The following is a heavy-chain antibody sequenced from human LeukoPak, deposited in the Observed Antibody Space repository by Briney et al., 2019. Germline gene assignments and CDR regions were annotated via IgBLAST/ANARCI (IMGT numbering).Heavy chain of an antibody. V-gene: IGHV4-59*08. CDR2: VYNSGDT. D-gene: IGHD3-16*01. J-gene: IGHJ2*01. CDR3: ARLKLGAYFDL. Sequence: SETLSLTCTVSGGSTSSDYWSWIRQSPGKGLEWVGYVYNSGDTGKNPSLKSRVTILLDTSKNQCSLKLTSVTAADTAVYYCARLKLGAYFDLWGRGTLVTVSS. CDR1: GGSTSSDY.